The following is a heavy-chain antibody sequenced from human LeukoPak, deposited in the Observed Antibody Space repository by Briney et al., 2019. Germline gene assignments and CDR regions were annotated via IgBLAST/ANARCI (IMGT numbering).Heavy chain of an antibody. D-gene: IGHD3-10*01. CDR3: AKEPTPGGAFYFDS. Sequence: GGSLRLSCAASGFTFSSYAMSWFRQAPGKGLEWVSTISDSGGSTYFADSVKGRFTISRDNSKNTLYLQMNSLRAEDTALYYCAKEPTPGGAFYFDSWGQGTLVTVSS. J-gene: IGHJ4*02. V-gene: IGHV3-23*01. CDR2: ISDSGGST. CDR1: GFTFSSYA.